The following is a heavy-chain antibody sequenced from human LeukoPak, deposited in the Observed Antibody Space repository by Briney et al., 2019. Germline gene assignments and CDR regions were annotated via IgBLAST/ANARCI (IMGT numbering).Heavy chain of an antibody. CDR2: IYYSGST. CDR3: ARHGRAIVDYSYYMDV. CDR1: GGSISSSRYY. J-gene: IGHJ6*03. V-gene: IGHV4-39*01. D-gene: IGHD3-22*01. Sequence: PSETLSLTCTVSGGSISSSRYYWGWVRQPPGKGLEWIGSIYYSGSTYYTPSLQSRVTISLDPSKHQLSLKLSSVAAADPAVYYCARHGRAIVDYSYYMDVWGTGTTVTVSS.